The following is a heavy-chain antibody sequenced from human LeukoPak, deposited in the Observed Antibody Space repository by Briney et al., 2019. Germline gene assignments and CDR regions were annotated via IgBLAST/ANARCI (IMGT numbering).Heavy chain of an antibody. D-gene: IGHD5-24*01. Sequence: SETLSLTCTVSGVSISSYYWSWIRQPPGKGLEWIGYIYYSGSTNYNPSLKSRVTISVDRSKNQFSLKLSSVTAADTAVYYCARKYSRDGYNYAFDIWGQGTMVTVSS. CDR3: ARKYSRDGYNYAFDI. V-gene: IGHV4-59*12. CDR2: IYYSGST. J-gene: IGHJ3*02. CDR1: GVSISSYY.